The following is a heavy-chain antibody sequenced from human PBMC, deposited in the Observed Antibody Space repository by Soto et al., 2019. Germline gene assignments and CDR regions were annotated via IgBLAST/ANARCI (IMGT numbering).Heavy chain of an antibody. D-gene: IGHD6-13*01. CDR3: ASHRYSSSQLTFDY. J-gene: IGHJ4*02. Sequence: AASVKVSCKASGGTFSSYAISWVRQAPGQGLEWMGGIIPIFGTANYAQKFQGRVTITADESTSTAYMELSSLRSEDTAVYYCASHRYSSSQLTFDYWGQGTLVTSPQ. V-gene: IGHV1-69*13. CDR2: IIPIFGTA. CDR1: GGTFSSYA.